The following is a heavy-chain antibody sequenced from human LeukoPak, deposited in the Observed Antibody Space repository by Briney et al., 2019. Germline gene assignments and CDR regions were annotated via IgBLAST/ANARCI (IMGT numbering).Heavy chain of an antibody. V-gene: IGHV1-69*04. CDR2: IIPILGIA. CDR3: ATRYDSSGYYYLLHAFDI. CDR1: GGTFSSYA. J-gene: IGHJ3*02. D-gene: IGHD3-22*01. Sequence: ASVKVSCKASGGTFSSYAISWVRQAPGQGLEWMGRIIPILGIANDAQKFQGRVTITADKSTSTAYMELSSLRSEDTAVYYCATRYDSSGYYYLLHAFDIWGQGTMVTVSS.